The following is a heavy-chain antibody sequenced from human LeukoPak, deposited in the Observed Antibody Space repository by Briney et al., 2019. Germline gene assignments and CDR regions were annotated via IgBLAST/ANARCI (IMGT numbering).Heavy chain of an antibody. J-gene: IGHJ5*02. CDR3: ARGGRDIVVVPAAMTWFDP. Sequence: PSETLSLTCTVSGGSISSYYWSWIRQPAGKGLEWIGRIYTSGSTNYNPSLKSRVTMSVDTSKNQFSLKLSSVTAADTAVYYCARGGRDIVVVPAAMTWFDPWGQGTLVTVSS. CDR2: IYTSGST. CDR1: GGSISSYY. D-gene: IGHD2-2*01. V-gene: IGHV4-4*07.